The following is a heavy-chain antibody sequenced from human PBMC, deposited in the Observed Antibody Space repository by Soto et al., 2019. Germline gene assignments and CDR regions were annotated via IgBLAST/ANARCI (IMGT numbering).Heavy chain of an antibody. CDR2: IWYDGTKK. CDR1: GFTFNTYS. V-gene: IGHV3-33*01. Sequence: GGSLRLSCEASGFTFNTYSMHWVRQPPGKGLQWLAAIWYDGTKKYYADSVKGRFIISRDNSKKTLYLEMNSLRAEDTAVYYCARAGGTTVTGLWHFDSWGQGTLVTVSS. CDR3: ARAGGTTVTGLWHFDS. D-gene: IGHD4-17*01. J-gene: IGHJ4*02.